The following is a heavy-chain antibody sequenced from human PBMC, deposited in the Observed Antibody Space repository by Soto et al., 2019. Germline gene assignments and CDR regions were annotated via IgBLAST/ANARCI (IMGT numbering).Heavy chain of an antibody. CDR3: AASDYYYYGMDV. CDR2: MNPNSGNT. CDR1: GYTFTSYD. J-gene: IGHJ6*02. Sequence: ASVKVSCKASGYTFTSYDINWVRQATGQGLEWMGWMNPNSGNTGYAQKFQGRVPMTRNTSISTAYMELSSLRSEDTAVYYCAASDYYYYGMDVWGQGTTVTVS. V-gene: IGHV1-8*01.